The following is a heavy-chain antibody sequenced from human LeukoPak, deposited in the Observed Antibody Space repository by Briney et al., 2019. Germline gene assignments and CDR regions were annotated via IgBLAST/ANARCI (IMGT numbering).Heavy chain of an antibody. D-gene: IGHD4-17*01. V-gene: IGHV3-23*01. Sequence: GRSLRLSCAASGFTFDDYAMHWVRHAPGKGLEWVSSVSGSGGRTYHADSVKGRFTISRDNSKNTLYLQMNSLRAEDTAVYYCATPPTVTRNYWGQGILVTVSS. CDR2: VSGSGGRT. CDR3: ATPPTVTRNY. CDR1: GFTFDDYA. J-gene: IGHJ4*02.